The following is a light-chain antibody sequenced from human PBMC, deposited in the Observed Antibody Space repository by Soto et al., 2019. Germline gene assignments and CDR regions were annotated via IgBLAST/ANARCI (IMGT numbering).Light chain of an antibody. CDR2: AAS. CDR1: QSVYDN. V-gene: IGKV3D-15*01. J-gene: IGKJ4*01. Sequence: EIPMTQSPATLSVSPGERVTLSCRASQSVYDNLAWYQQKPGQAPRLLVYAASTRATGIPARFSGGGSGTEYTLNISSLQSEDFAVYYCQQYNNWPLLSFGGGTKVEI. CDR3: QQYNNWPLLS.